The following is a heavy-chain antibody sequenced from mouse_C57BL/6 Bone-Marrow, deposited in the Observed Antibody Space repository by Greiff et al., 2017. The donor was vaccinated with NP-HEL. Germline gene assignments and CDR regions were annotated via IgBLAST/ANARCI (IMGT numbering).Heavy chain of an antibody. CDR2: INPGSGGT. Sequence: QVQLQQSGAELVRPGTSVKVSCKASGYAFTNYLIEWVKQRPGQGLEWIGVINPGSGGTNYNEKFKGKAILTADKSSSTAYMQLSSLTSEDSAVYFCARGLYGSSSWYFDVWGTGTTVTVSS. V-gene: IGHV1-54*01. J-gene: IGHJ1*03. CDR3: ARGLYGSSSWYFDV. CDR1: GYAFTNYL. D-gene: IGHD1-1*01.